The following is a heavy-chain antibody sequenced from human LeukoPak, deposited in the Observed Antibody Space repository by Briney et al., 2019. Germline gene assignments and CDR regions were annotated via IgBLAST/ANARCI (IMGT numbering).Heavy chain of an antibody. CDR3: ARDFSPLRKAAESY. Sequence: AASVKVSCKASGYTFTSYYMHWVRQAPGQGLEWMGIINPSGGSTSYAQKFQGRVTMTTDTSTSTAYMELRSLRSDDTAVYYCARDFSPLRKAAESYWGQGTLVTVSS. J-gene: IGHJ4*02. V-gene: IGHV1-46*01. CDR1: GYTFTSYY. CDR2: INPSGGST. D-gene: IGHD6-13*01.